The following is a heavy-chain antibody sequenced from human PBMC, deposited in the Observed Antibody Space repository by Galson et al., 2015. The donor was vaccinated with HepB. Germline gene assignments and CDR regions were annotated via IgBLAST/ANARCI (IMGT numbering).Heavy chain of an antibody. CDR1: GYSFTSYW. Sequence: QSGAEVKKPGESLKISCKGSGYSFTSYWIGWVRQMPGKGLEWMGIIYPGDSDTRYSPSFQGQVTISADKSISTAYLQWSSLKASDTAMYYCARGLIGTVKPSYYFDYWGQGTLVTVSS. CDR3: ARGLIGTVKPSYYFDY. J-gene: IGHJ4*02. V-gene: IGHV5-51*03. CDR2: IYPGDSDT. D-gene: IGHD4-17*01.